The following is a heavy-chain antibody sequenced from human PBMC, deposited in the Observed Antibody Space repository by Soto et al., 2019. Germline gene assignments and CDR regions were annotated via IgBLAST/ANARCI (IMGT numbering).Heavy chain of an antibody. J-gene: IGHJ4*02. V-gene: IGHV3-30*18. CDR1: GFTFSSYG. CDR2: ISYDGSNK. D-gene: IGHD3-16*01. CDR3: AKDYDPSWTGPYFDY. Sequence: GGSLRLSCAASGFTFSSYGMHWVRQAPGKGLEWVAVISYDGSNKYYADSVKGRFTISRDNSKNTLYLQMNSLRAEDTAVYYCAKDYDPSWTGPYFDYWGQGTLVTVSS.